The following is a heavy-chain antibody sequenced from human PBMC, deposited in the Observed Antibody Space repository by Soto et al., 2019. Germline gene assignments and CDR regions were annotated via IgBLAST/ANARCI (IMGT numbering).Heavy chain of an antibody. D-gene: IGHD3-16*01. V-gene: IGHV4-4*08. CDR3: ARTLPATSGGGIDP. CDR2: ISDTGSS. CDR1: GGSFTNSF. Sequence: QVQLQESGPGLVKPSETLSLMCSVSGGSFTNSFWSWLRQPPGKGLELIGFISDTGSSRYSPSLFRRVTISIDTSKSPFSPTLTPGAAPDPAVYYCARTLPATSGGGIDPWGQGSLVTVSS. J-gene: IGHJ5*02.